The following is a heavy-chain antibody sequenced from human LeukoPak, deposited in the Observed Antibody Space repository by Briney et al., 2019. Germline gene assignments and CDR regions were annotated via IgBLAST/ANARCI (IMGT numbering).Heavy chain of an antibody. D-gene: IGHD5-24*01. V-gene: IGHV6-1*01. CDR3: ARARREEMATIQGTFDY. CDR1: GDSVSSNSAA. CDR2: TYYRSKWYN. Sequence: SQTLSLTCAISGDSVSSNSAAWNWIRQSPSGGLEWLGRTYYRSKWYNDYAVSVKSRITINPDTSKNQFSLQLNSVTPEDTAVYYCARARREEMATIQGTFDYWGQGTLVTVSS. J-gene: IGHJ4*02.